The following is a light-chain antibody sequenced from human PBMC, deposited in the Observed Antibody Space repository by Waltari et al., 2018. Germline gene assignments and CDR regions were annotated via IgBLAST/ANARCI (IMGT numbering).Light chain of an antibody. Sequence: QSALTQPASVSGSPGQSITISCTGTSSDGGGYNFVSWYQQHPGKVPKLVISDVSKRPSGFSTRFSASKSANPASLTISGLQAEDEADYSCSSYTSSRTLVFGGGTKLTIL. CDR2: DVS. V-gene: IGLV2-14*03. CDR1: SSDGGGYNF. CDR3: SSYTSSRTLV. J-gene: IGLJ2*01.